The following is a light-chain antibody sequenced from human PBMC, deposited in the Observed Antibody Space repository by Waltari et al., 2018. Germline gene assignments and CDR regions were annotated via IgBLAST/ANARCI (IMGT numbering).Light chain of an antibody. J-gene: IGKJ4*01. V-gene: IGKV3-11*01. Sequence: EIVLTQSPATLSLSPGERATLSCRASQSVSSYLGWYQQKPGQAPRLLIYEASNRATGIPPGFSGSGSGTDFTLTISSLEPEDFAVYYCQQRSNWPPLTFGGGTKVEIK. CDR3: QQRSNWPPLT. CDR2: EAS. CDR1: QSVSSY.